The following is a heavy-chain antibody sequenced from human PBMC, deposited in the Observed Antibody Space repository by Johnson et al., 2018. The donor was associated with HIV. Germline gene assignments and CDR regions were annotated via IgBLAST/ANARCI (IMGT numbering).Heavy chain of an antibody. D-gene: IGHD2-21*02. CDR1: GFSFSSYG. J-gene: IGHJ3*02. Sequence: QMQLVESGGGVVQPGGSLRLSCAASGFSFSSYGIHWVRQAPGKGLEWVAFIRYDGSNKYYADSVKGRFTISRDNSKNTLYLQMNSLRAEDTAVYYCAKDHIVVVTAKDAFDIWGQGTMVTVSS. CDR2: IRYDGSNK. CDR3: AKDHIVVVTAKDAFDI. V-gene: IGHV3-30*02.